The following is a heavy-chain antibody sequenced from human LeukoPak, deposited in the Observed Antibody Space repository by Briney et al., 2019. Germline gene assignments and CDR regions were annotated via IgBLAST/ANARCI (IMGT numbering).Heavy chain of an antibody. J-gene: IGHJ4*02. Sequence: GGSLRLSCVGSGFSFRTYAMSLVRQAPGKGLEWVSAISDNSGKIYYADSVKGRFTISRDNSKNTLYLQMNSLRAEDTAVYYCAKDIVLMDSGYFDYWGQGTLVTVSS. V-gene: IGHV3-23*01. CDR3: AKDIVLMDSGYFDY. CDR1: GFSFRTYA. CDR2: ISDNSGKI. D-gene: IGHD2-8*01.